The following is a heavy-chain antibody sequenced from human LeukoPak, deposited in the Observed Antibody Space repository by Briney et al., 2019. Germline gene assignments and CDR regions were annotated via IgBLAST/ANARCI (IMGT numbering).Heavy chain of an antibody. J-gene: IGHJ6*02. CDR3: ARESGIAVAGPYYYYGMDV. V-gene: IGHV3-21*01. D-gene: IGHD6-19*01. Sequence: PGGSLRLSCAASGFTFSSYSMTWVRQAPGKGLEWVSSISSSSSYIYYADSVKGRFTISRDNAKNSLYLQMNSLRAEDTAVYYCARESGIAVAGPYYYYGMDVWGQGTTVTVSS. CDR2: ISSSSSYI. CDR1: GFTFSSYS.